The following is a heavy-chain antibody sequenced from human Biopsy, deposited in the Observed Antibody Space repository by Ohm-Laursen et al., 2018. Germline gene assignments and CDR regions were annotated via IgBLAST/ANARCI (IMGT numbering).Heavy chain of an antibody. CDR1: GYAVTEFS. D-gene: IGHD1-1*01. J-gene: IGHJ4*02. Sequence: SVKVSCKVSGYAVTEFSMHWVRQAPGKGLEWMGGFASENGKTIYAQKFQGRVTMTEDTSTDTAYMELSSLRSEDTAVYYCAADINVWNVNYWGQGTQVTVSS. V-gene: IGHV1-24*01. CDR3: AADINVWNVNY. CDR2: FASENGKT.